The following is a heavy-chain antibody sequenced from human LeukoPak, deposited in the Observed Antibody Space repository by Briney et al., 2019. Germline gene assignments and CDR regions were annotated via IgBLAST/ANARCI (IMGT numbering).Heavy chain of an antibody. CDR3: AKDITPNEVGATYFDY. D-gene: IGHD1-26*01. CDR1: GFIFDDYA. V-gene: IGHV3-9*01. CDR2: ISWNSGSI. Sequence: GGSLRLSCAASGFIFDDYAMHWVRQAPGKGLEWVSRISWNSGSIGYADSVKGRFTISRDNAKNSLYLQMNSLRAEDTALYCCAKDITPNEVGATYFDYWGQGTLVTVSS. J-gene: IGHJ4*02.